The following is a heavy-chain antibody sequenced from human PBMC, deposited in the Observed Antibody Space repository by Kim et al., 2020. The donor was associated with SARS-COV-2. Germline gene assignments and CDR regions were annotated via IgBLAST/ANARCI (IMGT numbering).Heavy chain of an antibody. CDR2: LSLSNGTP. Sequence: ASVKVSCKASGDTSHSDSITWVGQAAVGVRGWIGWLSLSNGTPKFRQKFQDRVTMTIATSTTTVYMELRRLTSDDTAVYYGARKYHGGERFDPWGQGTLVIVSS. V-gene: IGHV1-18*04. CDR3: ARKYHGGERFDP. D-gene: IGHD3-3*01. J-gene: IGHJ5*02. CDR1: GDTSHSDS.